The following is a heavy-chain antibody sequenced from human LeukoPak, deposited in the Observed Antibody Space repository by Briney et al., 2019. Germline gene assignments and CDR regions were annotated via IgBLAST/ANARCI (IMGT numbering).Heavy chain of an antibody. CDR2: IYYSGST. CDR1: GGSISSSSYY. D-gene: IGHD6-13*01. CDR3: ARGVVAAAGRTFDF. J-gene: IGHJ4*02. Sequence: SETLSLTCTVSGGSISSSSYYWGWIRQPPGKGLEWIGSIYYSGSTNYNPSLKSRVTISVDTSKNQFSLKLSSVTAADTAIYYCARGVVAAAGRTFDFWGQGTLVTVSS. V-gene: IGHV4-39*07.